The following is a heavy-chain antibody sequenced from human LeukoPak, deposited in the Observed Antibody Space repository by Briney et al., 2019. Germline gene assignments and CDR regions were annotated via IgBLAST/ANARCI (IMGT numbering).Heavy chain of an antibody. CDR1: GFTVSTKY. CDR3: AREASLLYYYYGMDV. J-gene: IGHJ6*02. CDR2: VYSGGST. D-gene: IGHD2-21*01. V-gene: IGHV3-53*01. Sequence: GGSLRLSCAASGFTVSTKYMNWVRQAPGKGLEWVSAVYSGGSTYYADSVKGRFTISRDNSKNTLYLQMNSLRAEDTAVYYCAREASLLYYYYGMDVWGQGTTVTVSS.